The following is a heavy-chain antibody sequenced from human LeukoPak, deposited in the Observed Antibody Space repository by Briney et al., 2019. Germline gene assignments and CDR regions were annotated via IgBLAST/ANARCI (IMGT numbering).Heavy chain of an antibody. J-gene: IGHJ4*02. V-gene: IGHV4-34*01. CDR3: ARAMPYFYGSIAVPGTIDY. D-gene: IGHD6-19*01. Sequence: SETLSLTCAVYGETFIHNFWTWIRQPPGKGLEWIGQINHSGSTYYNPSLKSRVTILVDTSKNQFSLKLTSVTAADTAVYYCARAMPYFYGSIAVPGTIDYWGQGILVAVSS. CDR2: INHSGST. CDR1: GETFIHNF.